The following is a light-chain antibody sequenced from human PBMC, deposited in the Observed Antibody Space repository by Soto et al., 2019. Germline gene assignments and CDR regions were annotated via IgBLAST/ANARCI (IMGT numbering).Light chain of an antibody. V-gene: IGKV1-5*03. CDR1: QSFSGW. Sequence: DIQMTQSPSTLSASVGDRVTITCRASQSFSGWLAWYQQKPGKDPKLMIYKASTLESGVPSRFSGSGSGTEFTLTINSLQPGDFATYYCQQYSSSSRTFGQGTKVDIK. CDR3: QQYSSSSRT. J-gene: IGKJ1*01. CDR2: KAS.